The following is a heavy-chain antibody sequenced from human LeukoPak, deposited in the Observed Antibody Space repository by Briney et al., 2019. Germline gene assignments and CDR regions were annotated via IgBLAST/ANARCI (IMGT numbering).Heavy chain of an antibody. D-gene: IGHD2-21*02. CDR2: INRDGTST. J-gene: IGHJ2*01. Sequence: PGGSLRLSCAASGFTFSSFWMHWVRQAPGKGLVWVSRINRDGTSTNYADSVKGRFTISRDNAKNTLYLQMNSLRAEDTAVYYCARTDTYFDLWGRGTLVTLSS. V-gene: IGHV3-74*01. CDR3: ARTDTYFDL. CDR1: GFTFSSFW.